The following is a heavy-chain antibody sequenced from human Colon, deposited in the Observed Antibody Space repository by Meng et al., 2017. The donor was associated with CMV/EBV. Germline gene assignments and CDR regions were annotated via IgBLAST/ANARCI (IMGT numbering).Heavy chain of an antibody. Sequence: GESLKISCAASEFTFSIYSMNWVRQAPGKGLEWISYISSSNSSMYYADSVKGRFTISRDNAKNSLYLQMNSLRAEDTAVYYCAKRYCATPSCFPRSFDYWGQGTLVTVSS. J-gene: IGHJ4*02. CDR3: AKRYCATPSCFPRSFDY. CDR2: ISSSNSSM. D-gene: IGHD2-2*01. CDR1: EFTFSIYS. V-gene: IGHV3-48*04.